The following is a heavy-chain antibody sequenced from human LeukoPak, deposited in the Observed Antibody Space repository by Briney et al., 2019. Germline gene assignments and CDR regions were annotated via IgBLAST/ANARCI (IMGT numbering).Heavy chain of an antibody. D-gene: IGHD5-12*01. V-gene: IGHV3-33*08. J-gene: IGHJ4*02. Sequence: GGSLRLSCAASGFTFASYAMSWVRQAPGKGLEWVAVIWYGGSNKYYADSVKGRFTISRDNSKNTLSLQMNSLRAEDTAVYYCALAGGGYDYYFDYWGQGTLVTVSS. CDR2: IWYGGSNK. CDR1: GFTFASYA. CDR3: ALAGGGYDYYFDY.